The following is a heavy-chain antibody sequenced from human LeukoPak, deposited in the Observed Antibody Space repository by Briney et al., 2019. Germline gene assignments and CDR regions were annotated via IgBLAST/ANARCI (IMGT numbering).Heavy chain of an antibody. J-gene: IGHJ5*02. Sequence: GGSLSLSCAASGFTFSSYAMSGVRQAPGKGLGWVSAISGSGGSTYYADSVKGRFTISRDNSKNPLYLQMNSLRAEDTAVYYCAKDLGWMTYSSGWYSIDPWGQGTLVTVSS. CDR3: AKDLGWMTYSSGWYSIDP. CDR2: ISGSGGST. CDR1: GFTFSSYA. V-gene: IGHV3-23*01. D-gene: IGHD6-19*01.